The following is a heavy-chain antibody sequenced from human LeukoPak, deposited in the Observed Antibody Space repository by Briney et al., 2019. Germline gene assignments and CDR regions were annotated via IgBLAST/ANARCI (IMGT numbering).Heavy chain of an antibody. D-gene: IGHD3-10*01. CDR3: AKSRAGYYGSGSYSISSNFDY. V-gene: IGHV3-23*01. CDR2: ISGSGGST. CDR1: GFTFSSYA. J-gene: IGHJ4*02. Sequence: GGSLRLSCGASGFTFSSYAMNWVRQAPGKELEWVSAISGSGGSTYYADSVKGRFTISRDNSKNTLYLQMNSLRAEDTAVYYCAKSRAGYYGSGSYSISSNFDYWGQGTLVTVSS.